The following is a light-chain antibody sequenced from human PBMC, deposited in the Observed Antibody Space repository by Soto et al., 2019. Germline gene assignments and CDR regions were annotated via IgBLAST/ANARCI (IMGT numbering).Light chain of an antibody. V-gene: IGKV3-20*01. CDR3: QQYGSSPYT. CDR1: QSVSSSY. J-gene: IGKJ2*01. CDR2: GAS. Sequence: EIVLTQSPGTLSLSPGERATLSCRASQSVSSSYLAWYQQKPGQAPRLLIYGASSRATGIPDRFSGSGSGTDFTLTISRLEPEEFAVYYCQQYGSSPYTFGQGTKQEIK.